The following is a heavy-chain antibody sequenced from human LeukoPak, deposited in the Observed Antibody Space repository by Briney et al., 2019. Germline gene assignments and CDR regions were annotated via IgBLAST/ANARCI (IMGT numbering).Heavy chain of an antibody. V-gene: IGHV3-7*01. J-gene: IGHJ6*02. CDR1: GFTFRNYW. CDR2: IKQDGSEK. D-gene: IGHD2-2*01. Sequence: GGSLRLSCAASGFTFRNYWMSWVRQAPGKGLEWVANIKQDGSEKYYVDSVKGRFTISRDNAKNSLYLQMNSLRAEDTAVYYCARDGVYCSSTSCGSYYYYGMDVWGQGTTVTVSS. CDR3: ARDGVYCSSTSCGSYYYYGMDV.